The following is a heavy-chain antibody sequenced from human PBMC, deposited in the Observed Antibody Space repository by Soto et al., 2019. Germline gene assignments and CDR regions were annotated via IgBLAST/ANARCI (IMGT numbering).Heavy chain of an antibody. CDR3: ARGPSRGWLQYRYFDY. J-gene: IGHJ4*02. V-gene: IGHV4-59*01. CDR2: IYYSGST. Sequence: PSETLSLTCTVSGGSISSYYWSWIRQPPGKGLEWIGYIYYSGSTNYNPSLKSRVTISVDTSKNQFSLKLSSVTAADTAVYYCARGPSRGWLQYRYFDYWGQGTLVTVSS. D-gene: IGHD3-10*01. CDR1: GGSISSYY.